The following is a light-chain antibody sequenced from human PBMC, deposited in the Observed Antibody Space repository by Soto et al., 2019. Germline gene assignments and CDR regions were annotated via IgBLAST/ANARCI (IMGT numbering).Light chain of an antibody. CDR2: EVS. J-gene: IGLJ2*01. Sequence: QSALTQPASVSGSPGQSITISCTGTSSDVDTYKYVSWYQQHPGKAPKLMIYEVSYRPSGVSDRFSGSKSGNTASLTISGLQAEDKADYYCCSYAGSTTRVQFGGGTKVTVL. CDR3: CSYAGSTTRVQ. CDR1: SSDVDTYKY. V-gene: IGLV2-14*01.